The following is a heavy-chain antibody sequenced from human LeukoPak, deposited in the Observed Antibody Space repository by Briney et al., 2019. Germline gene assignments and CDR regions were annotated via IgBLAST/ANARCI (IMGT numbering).Heavy chain of an antibody. Sequence: XXGYSFTSXGISWVRQAPGQGLEWMGWTSAYNGNTNYAQKLQGRVTMTTDTSTSTAYMELRSLRSDDTAVYYCAXXSXXXXFDYWGXGXLVTVSS. V-gene: IGHV1-18*01. J-gene: IGHJ4*02. CDR2: TSAYNGNT. CDR3: AXXSXXXXFDY. D-gene: IGHD6-19*01. CDR1: GYSFTSXG.